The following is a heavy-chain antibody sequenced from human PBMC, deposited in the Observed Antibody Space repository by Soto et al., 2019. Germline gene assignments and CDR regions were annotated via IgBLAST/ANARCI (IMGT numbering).Heavy chain of an antibody. Sequence: SETLSLTCIVSSDSLTITSHYWGWVRQPPGKGLEWIGNVYYSGSLYFNPSLKGRATISLDTSKNQLTLTLTSVTAADTAVYYCASENIVGNSPYYFDNWGQGALVTVSS. V-gene: IGHV4-39*01. CDR3: ASENIVGNSPYYFDN. CDR2: VYYSGSL. CDR1: SDSLTITSHY. J-gene: IGHJ4*02. D-gene: IGHD5-12*01.